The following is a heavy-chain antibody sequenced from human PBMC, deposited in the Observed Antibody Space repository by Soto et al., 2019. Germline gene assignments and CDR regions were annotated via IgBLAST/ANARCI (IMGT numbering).Heavy chain of an antibody. CDR2: IYYSGST. D-gene: IGHD5-18*01. J-gene: IGHJ4*02. Sequence: QVQLQESGPGLVKPSQTLSLTCTVSGGSISSGGYYWSWIRQHPGKGLEWIGYIYYSGSTYYNPSLRSRXXTXVXXSKNQFSLKLSSVTAADTAVYYCARVDGYSYAFDYWGQGTLVTVSS. CDR1: GGSISSGGYY. CDR3: ARVDGYSYAFDY. V-gene: IGHV4-31*03.